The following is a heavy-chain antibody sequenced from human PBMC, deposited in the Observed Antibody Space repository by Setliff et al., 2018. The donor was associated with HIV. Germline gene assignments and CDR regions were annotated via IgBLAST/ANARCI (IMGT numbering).Heavy chain of an antibody. D-gene: IGHD5-12*01. J-gene: IGHJ6*03. Sequence: SETLSLTCSVSGDSMSSYYWSWIRQPPGKGLEWIGYIYTSGSTYYNPSLKSRVTISIDTSKNQFSLKLSSVTAADTAVYYCARGLVVVTDSDYDTNYYYYYYMDVWGKGTTVTVSS. CDR1: GDSMSSYY. CDR3: ARGLVVVTDSDYDTNYYYYYYMDV. V-gene: IGHV4-4*08. CDR2: IYTSGST.